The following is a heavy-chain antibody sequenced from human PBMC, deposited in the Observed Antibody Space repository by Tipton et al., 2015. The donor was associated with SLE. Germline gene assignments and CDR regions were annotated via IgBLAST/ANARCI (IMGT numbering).Heavy chain of an antibody. CDR3: ARGNFLVAFDI. CDR2: INWNGGST. J-gene: IGHJ3*02. D-gene: IGHD2-2*01. Sequence: SLRLSCAASGFTVSSNYMSWVRQAPGKGLEWVSGINWNGGSTGYADSVKGRFTISRDNAKNSLYLQMNSLRAEDTALYYCARGNFLVAFDIWGQGTMVTVSS. CDR1: GFTVSSNY. V-gene: IGHV3-20*04.